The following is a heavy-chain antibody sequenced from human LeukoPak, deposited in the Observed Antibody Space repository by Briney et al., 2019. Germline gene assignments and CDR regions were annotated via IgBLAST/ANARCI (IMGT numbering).Heavy chain of an antibody. D-gene: IGHD5-24*01. V-gene: IGHV1-2*02. J-gene: IGHJ4*02. Sequence: GASVKVSCKASGYTFTGYYMHWVRQAPGQGLEWMGWINPNSGGTNYAQKFQGRVTMTRDTSISTAYMELSRLRSDDTAVYYCARVRLGGYNFDFDYWGQGTLVTVSS. CDR3: ARVRLGGYNFDFDY. CDR1: GYTFTGYY. CDR2: INPNSGGT.